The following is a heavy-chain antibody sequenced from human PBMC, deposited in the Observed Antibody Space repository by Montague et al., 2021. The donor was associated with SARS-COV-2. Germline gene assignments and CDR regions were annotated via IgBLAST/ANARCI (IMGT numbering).Heavy chain of an antibody. CDR1: GGSISSSSYY. V-gene: IGHV4-39*01. J-gene: IGHJ5*02. Sequence: SETLSLTCTVSGGSISSSSYYWGWIRQPPGKGLEWIGSIYYSGSTYYNQSLKSRATITVDTSKNQFSLKLSSVTAADTAVYYCARGVTMIVVVMRYNWFDPWGQGTLVTVSS. CDR2: IYYSGST. D-gene: IGHD3-22*01. CDR3: ARGVTMIVVVMRYNWFDP.